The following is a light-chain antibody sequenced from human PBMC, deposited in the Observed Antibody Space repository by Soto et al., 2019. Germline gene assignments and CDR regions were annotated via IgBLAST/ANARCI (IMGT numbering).Light chain of an antibody. CDR3: QQYNNWLWT. J-gene: IGKJ1*01. CDR1: QSVSSN. Sequence: FITHSPATLSVSPGERATLSCRASQSVSSNLAWYQQKPGQAPRLLIYGASTRATGIPARFSGSGSGTKFTLTISSLQSEDFAVYYCQQYNNWLWTFGQGTKV. CDR2: GAS. V-gene: IGKV3-15*01.